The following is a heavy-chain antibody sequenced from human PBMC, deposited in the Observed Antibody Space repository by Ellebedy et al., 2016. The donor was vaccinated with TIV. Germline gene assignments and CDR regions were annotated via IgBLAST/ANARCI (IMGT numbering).Heavy chain of an antibody. D-gene: IGHD5-12*01. Sequence: GESLKISXAASGFTFRSYGMHWVRQAPGKGLEWVAVISYDGSNKYYADSVKGRFTISRDNAKNSLYLQMNSLRAEDTAVYYCARDGYRPFDYWGQGTLVTVSS. CDR2: ISYDGSNK. CDR1: GFTFRSYG. J-gene: IGHJ4*02. CDR3: ARDGYRPFDY. V-gene: IGHV3-30*03.